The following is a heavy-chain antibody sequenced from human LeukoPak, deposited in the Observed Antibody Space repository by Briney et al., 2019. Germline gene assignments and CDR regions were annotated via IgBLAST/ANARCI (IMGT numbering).Heavy chain of an antibody. D-gene: IGHD2-2*02. CDR3: ARQGCSSTSCYTFDY. V-gene: IGHV4-39*07. CDR2: IYYSGST. J-gene: IGHJ4*02. Sequence: SETLSLTCTVSGGSISIYYWTWIRQPPGKGLEWIGSIYYSGSTYYNPSLKSRVTISVDTSKNQFSLKLSSVTAADTAVYYCARQGCSSTSCYTFDYWGQGTLVTVSS. CDR1: GGSISIYY.